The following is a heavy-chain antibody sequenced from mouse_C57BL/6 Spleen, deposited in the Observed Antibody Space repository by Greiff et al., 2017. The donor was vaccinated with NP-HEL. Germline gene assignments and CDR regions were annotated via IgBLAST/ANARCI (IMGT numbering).Heavy chain of an antibody. Sequence: LVESGGGLVKPGGSLKLSCAASGFTFSSYAMSWVRQTPEKRLEWVATISDGGSYTYYPDNVKGRFTISRDNAKNNLYLQMSHLKSEDTAMYYCAREVEGSNLFDYWGQGTTLTVSS. CDR2: ISDGGSYT. CDR1: GFTFSSYA. D-gene: IGHD1-1*01. V-gene: IGHV5-4*01. J-gene: IGHJ2*01. CDR3: AREVEGSNLFDY.